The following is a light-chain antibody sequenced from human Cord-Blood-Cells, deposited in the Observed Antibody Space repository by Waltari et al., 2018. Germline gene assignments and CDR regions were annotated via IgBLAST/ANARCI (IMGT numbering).Light chain of an antibody. V-gene: IGKV3-20*01. CDR2: GAS. CDR1: QSVSSSY. CDR3: QQYGSSPPNT. J-gene: IGKJ2*01. Sequence: IVLTPSSSTLAFVSGERGHLPCRASQSVSSSYLAWYQQKPGQAPRLLIYGASSRATGIPDRFSGSGSGTDFTLTISRLEPEDFAVYYCQQYGSSPPNTFGQGTKLEIK.